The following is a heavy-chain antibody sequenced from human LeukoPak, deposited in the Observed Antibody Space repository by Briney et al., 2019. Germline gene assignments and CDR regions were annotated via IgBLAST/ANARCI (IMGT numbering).Heavy chain of an antibody. V-gene: IGHV5-10-1*01. CDR3: ARLSAGGQTTVITN. D-gene: IGHD4-17*01. CDR1: GYSFTSYW. J-gene: IGHJ4*02. Sequence: TGESLKISCKGSGYSFTSYWISWVRQMPGKGLEWMGWIDPSDSYTNYIPSFQGHVTFSADKSIATAYLQWGSLKASDTAMYYCARLSAGGQTTVITNWGQGTLVTVSS. CDR2: IDPSDSYT.